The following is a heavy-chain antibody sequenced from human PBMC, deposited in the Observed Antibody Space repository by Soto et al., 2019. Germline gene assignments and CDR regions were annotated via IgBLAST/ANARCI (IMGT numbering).Heavy chain of an antibody. V-gene: IGHV1-69*12. CDR2: IIPIFGTA. D-gene: IGHD3-22*01. CDR1: GGTFSSYA. CDR3: VADYYDSSGYYYFAFDI. Sequence: QVQLVQSGAEVKKPGSSVKVSCKASGGTFSSYAISWVRQAPGQGLEWMGGIIPIFGTANYAQKFQGRVTITADESTSTAYMELSSLRSEDTAVYYCVADYYDSSGYYYFAFDIWGQGTMVTVSS. J-gene: IGHJ3*02.